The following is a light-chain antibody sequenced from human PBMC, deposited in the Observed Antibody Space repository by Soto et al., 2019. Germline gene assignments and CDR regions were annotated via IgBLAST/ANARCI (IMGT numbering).Light chain of an antibody. Sequence: QSVLTQPPSASGSPGQSVTISCTGTSDDVGGYNYVSWYQQHPGKAPKLMISEVSERPSGVPDRFSGSKSGNTASLTVSGLQAEDEADYYCSSYAGSNNLVFGGGTQLTVL. J-gene: IGLJ3*02. CDR2: EVS. CDR3: SSYAGSNNLV. CDR1: SDDVGGYNY. V-gene: IGLV2-8*01.